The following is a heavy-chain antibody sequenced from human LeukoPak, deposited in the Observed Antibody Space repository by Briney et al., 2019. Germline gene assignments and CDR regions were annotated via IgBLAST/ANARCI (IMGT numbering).Heavy chain of an antibody. CDR1: GFTFSSYA. CDR3: AKVPGFIMITFGGVMDYFDY. J-gene: IGHJ4*02. V-gene: IGHV3-23*01. Sequence: GGSLRPSCAASGFTFSSYAMSWVRQAPGKGLEWVSAISGSGGRTYYADSVKGRFTISRDNSKNTLYLQMNSLRAEDTAVYYCAKVPGFIMITFGGVMDYFDYWGQGTLVTVSS. D-gene: IGHD3-16*01. CDR2: ISGSGGRT.